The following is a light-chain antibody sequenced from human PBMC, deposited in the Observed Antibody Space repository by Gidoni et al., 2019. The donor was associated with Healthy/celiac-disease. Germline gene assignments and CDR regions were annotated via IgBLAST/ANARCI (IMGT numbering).Light chain of an antibody. CDR3: PQRSNWPLT. CDR1: QSVNSY. Sequence: ELVLTQSPATLSLSPRQRATLSCSASQSVNSYLAWYQQKPGQASSLLIYYASIRASGIPAVFSGCGSGTDFSLSIRSLEPEDFAFYYCPQRSNWPLTFGGGTKVEIK. J-gene: IGKJ4*01. V-gene: IGKV3-11*01. CDR2: YAS.